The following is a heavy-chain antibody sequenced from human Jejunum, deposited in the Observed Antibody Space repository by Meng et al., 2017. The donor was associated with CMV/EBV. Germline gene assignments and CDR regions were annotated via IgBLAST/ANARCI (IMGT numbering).Heavy chain of an antibody. CDR3: ARGKDLYSWFDP. CDR1: GGAISSSTCF. CDR2: MYYSGST. Sequence: CTVSGGAISSSTCFWGWIRQPPGKGLEWIGSMYYSGSTYYNPSLKSRVTISVDTSKNQFSLKLSSVTAADTAVYYCARGKDLYSWFDPWGQGTLVTVSS. J-gene: IGHJ5*02. V-gene: IGHV4-39*07. D-gene: IGHD1-26*01.